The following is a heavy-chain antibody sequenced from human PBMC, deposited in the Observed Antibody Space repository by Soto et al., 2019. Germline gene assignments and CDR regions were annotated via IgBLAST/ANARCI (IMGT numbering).Heavy chain of an antibody. CDR2: IWYDGSNK. D-gene: IGHD2-15*01. CDR3: ARYGPYLLW. Sequence: QVQLVESGGGVVQPGRSLRLSCAASGFTFSSYGMHWVRQAPGKGLEWVAVIWYDGSNKYYADSVKGRFTISRDNSNNTLYLQMNSRRAEDTAVYYCARYGPYLLWWGQGTLVTVSS. J-gene: IGHJ4*02. V-gene: IGHV3-33*01. CDR1: GFTFSSYG.